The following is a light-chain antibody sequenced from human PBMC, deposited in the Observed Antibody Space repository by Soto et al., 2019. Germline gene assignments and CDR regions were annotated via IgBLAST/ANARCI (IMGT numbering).Light chain of an antibody. CDR2: DAS. J-gene: IGKJ4*01. V-gene: IGKV3-11*01. CDR3: QHRSNWPPLT. Sequence: EIVLTQSPATLSLSPRERAALSCRASQSVSSYLAWYQQKPGQAPRLLIYDASNRATGIPARFSGSGSGTDFTLTISSLEPEDFAVYYCQHRSNWPPLTFGGGTKVEIK. CDR1: QSVSSY.